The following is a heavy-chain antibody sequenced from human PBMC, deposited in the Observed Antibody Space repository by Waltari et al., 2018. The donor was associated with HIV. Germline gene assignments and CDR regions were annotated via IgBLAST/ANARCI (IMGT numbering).Heavy chain of an antibody. CDR2: INPNSGET. Sequence: QVQLVQSGAEVKSPGDSVKVSCKASGYTFTGYYIHWVRQAPGQGLEWMGWINPNSGETNYAQKFQGRVIMTRDTSINTGYMELSRLTSDDTAVYYCTRVGFGSGTYYFPGGYWGQGTLVTVSS. V-gene: IGHV1-2*02. CDR1: GYTFTGYY. CDR3: TRVGFGSGTYYFPGGY. J-gene: IGHJ4*02. D-gene: IGHD3-10*01.